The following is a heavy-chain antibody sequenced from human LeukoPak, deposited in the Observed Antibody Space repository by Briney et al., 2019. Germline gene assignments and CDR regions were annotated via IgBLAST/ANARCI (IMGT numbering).Heavy chain of an antibody. CDR2: IYPGDSDT. Sequence: GESLKISCKGSGYSFTSYWIGCVRQMPGKGLEWMGTIYPGDSDTRYSPSFQGQVTISADKSISTAYLQWSSLKASDTAIYYCARRGYCSGTNCRPYAFDIWGQGTMVTVSS. D-gene: IGHD2-2*01. CDR1: GYSFTSYW. J-gene: IGHJ3*02. V-gene: IGHV5-51*01. CDR3: ARRGYCSGTNCRPYAFDI.